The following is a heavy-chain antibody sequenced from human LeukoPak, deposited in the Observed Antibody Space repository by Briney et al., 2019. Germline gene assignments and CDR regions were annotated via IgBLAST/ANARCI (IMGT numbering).Heavy chain of an antibody. D-gene: IGHD4-23*01. Sequence: SETLSLTCTVSGGSISSGGYYWSWIRQHPGKGLEWIGYIYYSGSTYYNPSLKSRVTISVDTSKNQFSLKLSSVTAADTAVYYCARRGRDYGGNLSAFDIWGQGTMVTVSS. J-gene: IGHJ3*02. CDR1: GGSISSGGYY. CDR3: ARRGRDYGGNLSAFDI. CDR2: IYYSGST. V-gene: IGHV4-31*03.